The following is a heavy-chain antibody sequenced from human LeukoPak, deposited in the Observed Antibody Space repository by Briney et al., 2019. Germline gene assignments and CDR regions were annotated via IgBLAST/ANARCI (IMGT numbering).Heavy chain of an antibody. D-gene: IGHD3-10*01. J-gene: IGHJ4*02. CDR1: GGSFSGYY. V-gene: IGHV4-34*01. CDR2: INHSGST. CDR3: ASFVSWGDFDY. Sequence: ASETLSLTCAVYGGSFSGYYWSWIRQPPGKGLEWIGEINHSGSTNYNPSLKSRVTISVDTSKNQFSLKLSSVTAADTAVYYCASFVSWGDFDYWGQGTLVTVSS.